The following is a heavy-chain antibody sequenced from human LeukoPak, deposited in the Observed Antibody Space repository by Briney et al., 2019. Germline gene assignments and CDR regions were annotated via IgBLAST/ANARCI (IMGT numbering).Heavy chain of an antibody. CDR1: GGSISSYY. D-gene: IGHD6-25*01. CDR3: AIQGGGFWYFDL. CDR2: IYYSGST. V-gene: IGHV4-59*08. Sequence: SETLSLTCTVSGGSISSYYWSWIRQPPGKGLERIGYIYYSGSTNYNPYLKSRVTISVDTSKNQFSLKLNSVTAADTAVYYCAIQGGGFWYFDLWGRGTLVTVSS. J-gene: IGHJ2*01.